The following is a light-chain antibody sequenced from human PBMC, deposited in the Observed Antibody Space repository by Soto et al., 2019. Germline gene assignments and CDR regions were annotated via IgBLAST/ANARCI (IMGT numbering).Light chain of an antibody. Sequence: VMTQSPDTVSASLGGTATLSCRASQPVNTNFAWYHQRPGQAPRLLISGASTRATGVPVRLIGSGSGTEFTLTISGLQSEDFGIYFCHQFNNWPPYTFGQGTKLEI. J-gene: IGKJ2*01. CDR2: GAS. CDR1: QPVNTN. CDR3: HQFNNWPPYT. V-gene: IGKV3-15*01.